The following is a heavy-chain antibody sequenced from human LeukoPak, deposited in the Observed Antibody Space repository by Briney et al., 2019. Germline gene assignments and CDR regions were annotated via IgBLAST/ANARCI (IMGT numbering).Heavy chain of an antibody. CDR2: INHSGST. CDR3: ARQGYLGIPH. J-gene: IGHJ4*02. CDR1: GGSFSGYY. Sequence: PSETLSLTCAVYGGSFSGYYWSWIRQPPGKGLEWIGEINHSGSTNYNPSLKSRVTISVDTSKNQFSLKLSSVTAADTAVYYCARQGYLGIPHWGQGTLVTVSS. D-gene: IGHD7-27*01. V-gene: IGHV4-34*01.